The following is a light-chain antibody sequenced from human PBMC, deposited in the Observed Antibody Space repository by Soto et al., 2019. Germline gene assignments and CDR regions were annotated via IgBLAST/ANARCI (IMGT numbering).Light chain of an antibody. J-gene: IGKJ2*01. Sequence: EIVLTQSPGTLSLSPGDRATLSCRARQSVSSSYLAWYQQKPGQSPRLLIYGASSRATGIPDRFSGSGSGTDFTVTIYRLEPEDFAVYYCQQYGSSPTTFGQGTKVEIE. CDR1: QSVSSSY. CDR3: QQYGSSPTT. V-gene: IGKV3-20*01. CDR2: GAS.